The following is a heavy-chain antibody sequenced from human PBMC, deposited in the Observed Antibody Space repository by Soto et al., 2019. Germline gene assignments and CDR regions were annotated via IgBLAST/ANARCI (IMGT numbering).Heavy chain of an antibody. Sequence: SETLSLTCAVYGGSFSGYYWSWIRQPPGKGLEWIGEINHSGSTNYNPSLKSRVTISVDTSKKQFSLRLSSVTAADTAVYYCARGAPRGIIHDFDSWGQGSLVTVSS. V-gene: IGHV4-34*01. CDR1: GGSFSGYY. CDR3: ARGAPRGIIHDFDS. D-gene: IGHD3-10*01. J-gene: IGHJ4*02. CDR2: INHSGST.